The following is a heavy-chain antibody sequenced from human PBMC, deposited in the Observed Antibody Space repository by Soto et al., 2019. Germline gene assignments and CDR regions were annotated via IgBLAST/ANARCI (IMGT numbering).Heavy chain of an antibody. CDR1: GDSMTKYY. J-gene: IGHJ4*02. Sequence: SETLSLTCNVSGDSMTKYYWSWIRQPAGKGLEWIGRIYTSGSTNYNPSLKSRVTMSIDTSNNHFSLNLKSVTAADAAVYYCARTIGAAYYFDFWGQGALVTVSS. CDR3: ARTIGAAYYFDF. D-gene: IGHD6-25*01. V-gene: IGHV4-4*07. CDR2: IYTSGST.